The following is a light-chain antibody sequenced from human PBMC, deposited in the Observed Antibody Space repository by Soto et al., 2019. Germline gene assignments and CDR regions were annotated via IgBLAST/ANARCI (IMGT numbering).Light chain of an antibody. CDR2: DVN. V-gene: IGLV2-14*03. Sequence: QSALTQPASVSGSPGQSITISCTGTSSDIGAYNFVSWYQQHPGKAPKLMLYDVNIRPSGVSNRFSGSKSGNTASLTISGLQAEDEAVYYCPSGTPSPTMIFGGGTKPTVL. CDR1: SSDIGAYNF. CDR3: PSGTPSPTMI. J-gene: IGLJ2*01.